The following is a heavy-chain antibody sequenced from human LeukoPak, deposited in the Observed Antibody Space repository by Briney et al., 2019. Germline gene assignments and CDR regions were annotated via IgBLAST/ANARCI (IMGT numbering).Heavy chain of an antibody. Sequence: GGSLRLSCAASGFTFSSYWMNWARQAPGKGLEWVANIKKDGSETYYVDSVKGRFTISRDNAKNSLYLQMNSLRAEDTAMYYCARGRYSGTTYYFDYWGQGTLVTVSS. J-gene: IGHJ4*02. V-gene: IGHV3-7*03. CDR2: IKKDGSET. CDR3: ARGRYSGTTYYFDY. D-gene: IGHD5-12*01. CDR1: GFTFSSYW.